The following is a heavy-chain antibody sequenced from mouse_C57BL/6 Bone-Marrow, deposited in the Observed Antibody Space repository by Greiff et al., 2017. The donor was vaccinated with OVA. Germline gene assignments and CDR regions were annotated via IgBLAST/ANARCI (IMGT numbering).Heavy chain of an antibody. V-gene: IGHV1-5*01. Sequence: EVQRVESGTVLARPGASVKMSCKTSGYTFTSYWMHWVKQRPGQGLEWIGAISPGNSDTSYNQKFKGKAKLTAVTSASTAYMELSSLTNEDSAVYYCTREGWLWDYAMDYWGQGTSVTVSS. CDR1: GYTFTSYW. CDR3: TREGWLWDYAMDY. J-gene: IGHJ4*01. D-gene: IGHD2-3*01. CDR2: ISPGNSDT.